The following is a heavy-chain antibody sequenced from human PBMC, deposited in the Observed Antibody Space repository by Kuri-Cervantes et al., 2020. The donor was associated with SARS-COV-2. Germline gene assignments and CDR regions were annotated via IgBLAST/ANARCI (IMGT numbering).Heavy chain of an antibody. CDR3: VRDFDDLYYYYYMNV. Sequence: GGSLRLSCAASGFTFSSYAMHWVRQAPGKGLEWVAVISYDGSNKYYADSVKGRFTISRDNSKNTLYLQMNSLRAEDTAVYYCVRDFDDLYYYYYMNVWGKGTTVTVSS. V-gene: IGHV3-30-3*01. CDR2: ISYDGSNK. CDR1: GFTFSSYA. J-gene: IGHJ6*03. D-gene: IGHD3-3*01.